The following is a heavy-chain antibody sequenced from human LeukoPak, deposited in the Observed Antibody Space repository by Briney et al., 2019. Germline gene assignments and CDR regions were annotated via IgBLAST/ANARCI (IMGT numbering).Heavy chain of an antibody. CDR3: ARRAGIYSHPYDY. V-gene: IGHV3-11*01. Sequence: AGGSLRLSCAASGFTFSDYYMSWIRQAPGKGLEWVSYISSSGSTIYYADSVKGRFTISRDNAKNSLYLQMNSLRAEDTAVYYCARRAGIYSHPYDYWGQGTLVTVSS. CDR1: GFTFSDYY. J-gene: IGHJ4*02. CDR2: ISSSGSTI. D-gene: IGHD1-14*01.